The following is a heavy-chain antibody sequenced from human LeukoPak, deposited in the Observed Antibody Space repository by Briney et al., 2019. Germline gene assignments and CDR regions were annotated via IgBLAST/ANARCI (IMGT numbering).Heavy chain of an antibody. V-gene: IGHV1-2*02. CDR3: ASSGFFGVVYPQGPFDI. CDR2: IKANTVGT. D-gene: IGHD3-3*01. J-gene: IGHJ3*02. CDR1: GYTYTGYY. Sequence: ASVSVSGKAAGYTYTGYYIHWVRRSAGLRLEWLGWIKANTVGTKYAQKFQGRASMTRDTSISTAHMELSRLRSDDTALYYCASSGFFGVVYPQGPFDIWGQGTMVTVSS.